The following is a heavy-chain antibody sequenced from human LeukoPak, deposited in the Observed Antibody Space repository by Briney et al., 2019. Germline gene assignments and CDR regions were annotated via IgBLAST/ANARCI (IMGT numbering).Heavy chain of an antibody. V-gene: IGHV5-51*01. CDR3: ARLLYIYGSFDV. Sequence: GESLKISCKGSGYSFTNYWIGWVRQMPGKGLEWMGNIYPGDSDTRFSPSFQGHVNISVDKSMNTASLQWSSLKASDTAMYYCARLLYIYGSFDVWGQGTMVTVSS. J-gene: IGHJ3*01. D-gene: IGHD5-18*01. CDR1: GYSFTNYW. CDR2: IYPGDSDT.